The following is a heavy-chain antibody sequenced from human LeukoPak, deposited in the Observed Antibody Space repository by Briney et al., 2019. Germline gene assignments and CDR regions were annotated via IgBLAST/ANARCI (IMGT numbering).Heavy chain of an antibody. J-gene: IGHJ4*02. V-gene: IGHV4-59*01. Sequence: SETLSLTCTVSGGSISNYFWSWIRQPPGKGLEWIGFITYSGSTDHNPSLKSRVTISVDASKNQFSLKLTSVTAADTAVYYCVRHTTSGWYQVVYWGQGTRVTVSS. CDR3: VRHTTSGWYQVVY. CDR2: ITYSGST. CDR1: GGSISNYF. D-gene: IGHD6-19*01.